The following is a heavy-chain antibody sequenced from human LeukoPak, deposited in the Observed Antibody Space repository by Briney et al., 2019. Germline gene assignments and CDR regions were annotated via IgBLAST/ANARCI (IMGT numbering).Heavy chain of an antibody. J-gene: IGHJ6*02. CDR3: ARIVGRFSEWSLSGMDV. D-gene: IGHD3-3*01. V-gene: IGHV4-34*01. CDR2: INHSGST. Sequence: PSETLSLTCAVYGGSFSGYYWSWIRQPPGKGLEWIGEINHSGSTNYNPSLKSRVTISVDTSKNQFSLKLSSVTAADTAVYYCARIVGRFSEWSLSGMDVWGQGTTVTVSS. CDR1: GGSFSGYY.